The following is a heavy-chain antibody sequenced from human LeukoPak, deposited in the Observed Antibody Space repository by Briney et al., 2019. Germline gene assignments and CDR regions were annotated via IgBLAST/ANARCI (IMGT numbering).Heavy chain of an antibody. J-gene: IGHJ6*03. Sequence: ASVKVSCKASGYTFTSYGISWVRQAPGQGLEWMGWISAYNGNTNYAQKLQGRVTMTTDTSTSTAYMELRSLRSDDTAVYYCARAPDTAMGPYYYYYMDVWSKGTTVTVSS. CDR3: ARAPDTAMGPYYYYYMDV. CDR2: ISAYNGNT. V-gene: IGHV1-18*01. D-gene: IGHD5-18*01. CDR1: GYTFTSYG.